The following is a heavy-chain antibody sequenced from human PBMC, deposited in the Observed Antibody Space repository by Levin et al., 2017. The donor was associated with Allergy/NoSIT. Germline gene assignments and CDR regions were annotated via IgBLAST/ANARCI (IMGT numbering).Heavy chain of an antibody. J-gene: IGHJ4*02. Sequence: GESLKISCAASGFTLSSYALSWVRQAPGKGLEWVSAITGVGGSTYYADSVKGRFTISRDNSKNTLYLQMNSLRAEDTAVYYCAKDDRTGWFYFDYWGQGTLVTVSS. CDR1: GFTLSSYA. V-gene: IGHV3-23*01. CDR3: AKDDRTGWFYFDY. CDR2: ITGVGGST. D-gene: IGHD6-19*01.